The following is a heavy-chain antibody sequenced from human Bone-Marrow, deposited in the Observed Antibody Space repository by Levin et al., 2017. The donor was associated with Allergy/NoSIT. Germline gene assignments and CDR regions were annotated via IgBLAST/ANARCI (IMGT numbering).Heavy chain of an antibody. CDR3: EKDLVGAIQRPDFDY. J-gene: IGHJ4*02. CDR2: ISGSGGIT. D-gene: IGHD1-26*01. V-gene: IGHV3-23*01. CDR1: GFTFSSNA. Sequence: SCAASGFTFSSNALHWVRQAPGKGLEWVSGISGSGGITHYGASVKGRFTISRDNSTNTLYLQMNSLRAEDSAIYYCEKDLVGAIQRPDFDYWGQGTPVTVYS.